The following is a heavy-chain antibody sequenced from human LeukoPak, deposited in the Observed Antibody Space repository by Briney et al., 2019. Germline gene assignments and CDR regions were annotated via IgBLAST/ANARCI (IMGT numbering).Heavy chain of an antibody. CDR1: TFTFSRYA. V-gene: IGHV3-23*01. Sequence: PGGSLRLSCAASTFTFSRYAMAWVRQAPGKGLEWVSFITPNADRTSYADSVEGRFTISRDNPRNTLYMQMNSLRDEDTAVYYCAIVHGYYDGSGYWVQWGQGTLVTVSS. CDR3: AIVHGYYDGSGYWVQ. CDR2: ITPNADRT. D-gene: IGHD3-22*01. J-gene: IGHJ1*01.